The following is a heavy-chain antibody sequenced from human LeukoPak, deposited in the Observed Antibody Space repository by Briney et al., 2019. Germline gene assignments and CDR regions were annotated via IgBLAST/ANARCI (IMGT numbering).Heavy chain of an antibody. V-gene: IGHV3-23*01. CDR1: GFTFSSYA. D-gene: IGHD3-22*01. CDR2: ISGSGGST. Sequence: GGSLRLSCAASGFTFSSYAMSWVRQAPGKGLEWVSAISGSGGSTYYADSVKGRFTISRDNSKNTLYLQMNSLRAEDTAVYYCAKTPGDSSGYYYYYYYMDVWDKGTTVTVSS. J-gene: IGHJ6*03. CDR3: AKTPGDSSGYYYYYYYMDV.